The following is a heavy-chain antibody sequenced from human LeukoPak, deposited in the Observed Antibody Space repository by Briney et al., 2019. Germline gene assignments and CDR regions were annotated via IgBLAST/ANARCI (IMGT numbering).Heavy chain of an antibody. D-gene: IGHD4-17*01. J-gene: IGHJ3*02. CDR3: ARVWGPSPVTTDDCYAFDI. V-gene: IGHV4-38-2*02. CDR1: GYSISSGYY. Sequence: SETLPLTCTVSGYSISSGYYWGWIRQPPGKGLEWIGSIYHSGSTYYNPSLKSRVTISVDTSKNQFSLKLSSVTAADTAVYYCARVWGPSPVTTDDCYAFDIWGQGTMVTVSS. CDR2: IYHSGST.